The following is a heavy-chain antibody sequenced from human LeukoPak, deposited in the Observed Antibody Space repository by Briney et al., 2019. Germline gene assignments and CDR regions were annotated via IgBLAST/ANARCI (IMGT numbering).Heavy chain of an antibody. D-gene: IGHD6-13*01. CDR3: ARDEQQLVPYYFDY. J-gene: IGHJ4*02. CDR2: INTNTGNP. Sequence: ASVKVSCKASGYTFTDYYMHWVRQAPGQGLEWMGWINTNTGNPTYAQGFTGRFVFSLDTSVSTAYLQISSLKAEDTAVYYCARDEQQLVPYYFDYWGQGTLVTVSS. CDR1: GYTFTDYY. V-gene: IGHV7-4-1*02.